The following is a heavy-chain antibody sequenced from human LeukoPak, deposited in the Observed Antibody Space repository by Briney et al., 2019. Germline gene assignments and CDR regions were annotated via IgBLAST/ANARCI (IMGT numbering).Heavy chain of an antibody. CDR2: INHSGST. J-gene: IGHJ4*02. Sequence: SETLSLTCAVSGGSFSGYYWSWIRQPPGKGLEWIGEINHSGSTNYNPSLKSRVTISVDTSKNQFSLKLSSVTAADTAVYYCARGFIPRYDSSGYYRYWGQGTLVTVSS. CDR3: ARGFIPRYDSSGYYRY. V-gene: IGHV4-34*01. D-gene: IGHD3-22*01. CDR1: GGSFSGYY.